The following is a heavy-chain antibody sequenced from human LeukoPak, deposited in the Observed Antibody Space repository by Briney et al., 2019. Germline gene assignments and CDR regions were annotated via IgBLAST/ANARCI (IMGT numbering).Heavy chain of an antibody. Sequence: PGGSLRLSCAASGFTFSSYWMHWVRQAPGKGLVWVSRINSDGSSTSYADSVKGRFTISRDNAKNTLYLQMNSLRAEDTAVYYCARADTAMDIFDYWGQGTLVTVSS. V-gene: IGHV3-74*01. CDR1: GFTFSSYW. CDR2: INSDGSST. CDR3: ARADTAMDIFDY. D-gene: IGHD5-18*01. J-gene: IGHJ4*02.